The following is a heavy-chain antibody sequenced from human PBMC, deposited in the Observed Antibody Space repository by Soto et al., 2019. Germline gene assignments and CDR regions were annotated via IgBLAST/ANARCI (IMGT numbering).Heavy chain of an antibody. CDR2: IGGGNT. Sequence: EVQLLESGGGLVQPGGSLRLSCVGSGFTFGSYALSWVRQAPGRGLEWVSTIGGGNTFYSDSVKGRFTISRDNAKSTVYLQMNSLRVDDTAVYYWAKDVLLRGVANYLDCWGQGTLVTVSS. J-gene: IGHJ4*02. CDR1: GFTFGSYA. CDR3: AKDVLLRGVANYLDC. D-gene: IGHD3-10*01. V-gene: IGHV3-23*01.